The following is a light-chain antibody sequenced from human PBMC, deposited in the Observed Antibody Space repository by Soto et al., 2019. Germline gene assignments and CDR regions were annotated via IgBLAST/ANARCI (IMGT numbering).Light chain of an antibody. Sequence: EIVLTQSPPTLSLSPGERDTLSCRASQSIGLAIAWYQQKPGQAPRLLIYDASNRATGIPARFSGSGSGTDFTLTISSLEPEDFAVYYCQQRSNWPPTFGQGTRLEIK. V-gene: IGKV3-11*01. CDR2: DAS. CDR1: QSIGLA. CDR3: QQRSNWPPT. J-gene: IGKJ5*01.